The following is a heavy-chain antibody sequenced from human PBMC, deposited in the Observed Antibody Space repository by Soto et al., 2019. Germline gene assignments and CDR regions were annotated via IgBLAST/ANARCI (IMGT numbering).Heavy chain of an antibody. J-gene: IGHJ6*02. CDR2: IYSGGST. D-gene: IGHD5-18*01. Sequence: PGGSLRLSCAASGFTVSSNYMSWVRQALGKGLEWVSVIYSGGSTYYADSVKGRFTISRDNSKNTLYLQMNSLRAEDMAVYYCARAGSYGYYYYGMDVWGQGTTVTVSS. V-gene: IGHV3-53*01. CDR1: GFTVSSNY. CDR3: ARAGSYGYYYYGMDV.